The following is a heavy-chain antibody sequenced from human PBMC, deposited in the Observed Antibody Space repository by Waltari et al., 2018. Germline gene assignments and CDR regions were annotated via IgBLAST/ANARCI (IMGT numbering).Heavy chain of an antibody. CDR2: IYPGGST. CDR3: ARDIDGGNSRGGPTFDD. D-gene: IGHD2-21*01. J-gene: IGHJ4*02. CDR1: GVTLSPHY. Sequence: EVQLVESGGGLVQPGGSLRLSCTASGVTLSPHYITWVRQTPGKGLEWVSIIYPGGSTYYADSVEDRFTISRDDSKNTIFLQMNTLTVADTAVYYCARDIDGGNSRGGPTFDDWGQGTLVTVSS. V-gene: IGHV3-66*01.